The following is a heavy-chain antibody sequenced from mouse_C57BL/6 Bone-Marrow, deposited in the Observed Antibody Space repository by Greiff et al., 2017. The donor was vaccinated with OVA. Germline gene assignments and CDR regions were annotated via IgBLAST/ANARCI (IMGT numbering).Heavy chain of an antibody. J-gene: IGHJ4*01. Sequence: EVMLVESGGDLVKPGGSLKLSCAASGFTFSSYGMSWVRQTPDQRLEWVATISSGGSYTYYPDSVKGRFTISRDNAKNTLYLQMSSLKSEDTAMYYCARTIDYGYGRFDYYDIDYGGQGTSVTVSA. CDR1: GFTFSSYG. D-gene: IGHD2-2*01. V-gene: IGHV5-6*01. CDR3: ARTIDYGYGRFDYYDIDY. CDR2: ISSGGSYT.